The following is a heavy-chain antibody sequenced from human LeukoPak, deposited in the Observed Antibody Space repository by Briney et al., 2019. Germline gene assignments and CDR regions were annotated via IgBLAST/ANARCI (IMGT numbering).Heavy chain of an antibody. CDR3: ARGDDLSGYYYMDV. D-gene: IGHD3-3*01. CDR1: GGSISSYY. J-gene: IGHJ6*03. CDR2: IYYSGST. V-gene: IGHV4-59*01. Sequence: SETLSLTCTVSGGSISSYYWSWIRQPPGKGLEWIGYIYYSGSTNYNPSLKSRVTISVDTSKNQFSLKLSSVTAADTAVYYCARGDDLSGYYYMDVWGKGTTVTVSS.